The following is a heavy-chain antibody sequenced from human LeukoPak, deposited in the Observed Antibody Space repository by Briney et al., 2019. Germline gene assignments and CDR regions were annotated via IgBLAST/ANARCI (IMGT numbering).Heavy chain of an antibody. J-gene: IGHJ4*02. Sequence: SQTLSLTCTVSGGSISSGDYYWSWIRQPPGKGLEWIGYIYYSGSTYYNPSLKSRVTISVDTSKNQFSLKLSSVTAADTAVYYCASQRGYCSSTSCYTFDYWGQGTLVTVSS. D-gene: IGHD2-2*01. V-gene: IGHV4-30-4*01. CDR1: GGSISSGDYY. CDR3: ASQRGYCSSTSCYTFDY. CDR2: IYYSGST.